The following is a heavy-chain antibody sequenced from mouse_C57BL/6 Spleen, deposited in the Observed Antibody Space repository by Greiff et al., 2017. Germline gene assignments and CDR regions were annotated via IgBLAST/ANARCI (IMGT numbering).Heavy chain of an antibody. CDR3: ARSGTQGAWFAY. J-gene: IGHJ3*01. D-gene: IGHD4-1*01. CDR1: GFTFSDYG. Sequence: EVKLMESGGGLVQPGGSLKLSCAASGFTFSDYGMAWVRQAPRKGPEWVAFISNLAYSIYYADTVTGRFTISRENAKNTLYLEMSSLRSEDTAMYYCARSGTQGAWFAYWGQGTLVTVSA. V-gene: IGHV5-15*01. CDR2: ISNLAYSI.